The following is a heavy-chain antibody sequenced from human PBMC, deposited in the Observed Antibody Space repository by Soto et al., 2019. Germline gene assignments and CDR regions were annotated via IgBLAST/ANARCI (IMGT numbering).Heavy chain of an antibody. CDR2: IYYSGST. V-gene: IGHV4-39*01. D-gene: IGHD7-27*01. CDR3: ARIPIYWGVRGWYFDL. CDR1: GGSISSSSYY. Sequence: QLQLQESGPGLVKPSETLSLTCTVAGGSISSSSYYWGWIRQPPGRGLEWIGSIYYSGSTYYNASPSRRVTTTVDTSKNRIALKLSSVTAADTAVYYCARIPIYWGVRGWYFDLWGRGTLVSVSS. J-gene: IGHJ2*01.